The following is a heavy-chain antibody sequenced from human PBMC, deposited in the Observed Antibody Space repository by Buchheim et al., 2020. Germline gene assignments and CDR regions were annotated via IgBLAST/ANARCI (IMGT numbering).Heavy chain of an antibody. CDR2: IYYSGST. CDR3: ARRADNWNDAEDY. D-gene: IGHD1-20*01. V-gene: IGHV4-39*01. CDR1: GGSISSSSYY. J-gene: IGHJ4*02. Sequence: QLQLQESGPGLVKPSETLSLTCTVSGGSISSSSYYWGGSRQPPGKGLEWFGSIYYSGSTYYNPSLKSRVTISLDTPKNQSSLKLSSVTAADTAVYYCARRADNWNDAEDYWGQGTL.